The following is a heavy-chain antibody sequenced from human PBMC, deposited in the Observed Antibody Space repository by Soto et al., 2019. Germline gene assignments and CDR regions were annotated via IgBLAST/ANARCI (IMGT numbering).Heavy chain of an antibody. CDR2: TRNKANSYTT. CDR1: GFTFSDHY. Sequence: GGSLRLSCAASGFTFSDHYMDWVRQAPGKGLEWVGRTRNKANSYTTEYAASVKGRFTISRDDSKNSLYLQMNSLKTEVTAVYYCASVGTTVVTPESDAFDIWGQGTMVTVSS. CDR3: ASVGTTVVTPESDAFDI. V-gene: IGHV3-72*01. D-gene: IGHD4-17*01. J-gene: IGHJ3*02.